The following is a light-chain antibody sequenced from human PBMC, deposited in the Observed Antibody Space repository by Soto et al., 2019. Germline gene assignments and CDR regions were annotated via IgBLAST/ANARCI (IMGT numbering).Light chain of an antibody. CDR3: QQYRSSPPT. V-gene: IGKV3-20*01. Sequence: EIVLTQSPGTLSLSPGERATLSCRASQSVYKNFLAWYQQKPGQAPRLLINGASNRATGIPDRFSGSGSGTDFSLTIDRLQPEDFSLYFCQQYRSSPPTFGGGTKVAIK. J-gene: IGKJ4*01. CDR2: GAS. CDR1: QSVYKNF.